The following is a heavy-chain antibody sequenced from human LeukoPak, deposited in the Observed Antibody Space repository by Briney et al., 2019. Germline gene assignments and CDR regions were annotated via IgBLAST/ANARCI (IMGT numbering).Heavy chain of an antibody. CDR3: ARGGRIAVAGSYYFDY. Sequence: GGSLRLSCAASGFTFSDYYMNWIRQAPGKGLEWVSYISISGSTMYYADSVKGRFTISRDNAKTSVFLQMNSLRGEDTAVHYCARGGRIAVAGSYYFDYWGQGTLVTVSS. CDR1: GFTFSDYY. CDR2: ISISGSTM. D-gene: IGHD6-19*01. J-gene: IGHJ4*02. V-gene: IGHV3-11*04.